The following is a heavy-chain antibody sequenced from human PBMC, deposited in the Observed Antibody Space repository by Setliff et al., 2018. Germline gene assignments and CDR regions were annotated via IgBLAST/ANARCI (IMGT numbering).Heavy chain of an antibody. CDR3: ARGITPTTRPGYYYIDV. V-gene: IGHV4-59*11. J-gene: IGHJ6*03. CDR1: GDSISGRF. D-gene: IGHD3-16*01. Sequence: NPSETLSLTCTVSGDSISGRFWNWIRQTPDKGLEWIGRVYYSGLDDLNPSLQSRLTISVDTSKKQFSLSLTSVTAADTAIYYCARGITPTTRPGYYYIDVWGKGTTGTVS. CDR2: VYYSGLD.